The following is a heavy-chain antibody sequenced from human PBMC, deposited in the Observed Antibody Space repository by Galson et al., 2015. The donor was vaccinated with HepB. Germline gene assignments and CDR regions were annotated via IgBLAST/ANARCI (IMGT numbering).Heavy chain of an antibody. V-gene: IGHV4-4*02. CDR3: ARDHRNSSSWSSYYYYGMDV. Sequence: ETLSLTCAVSGGSISSSNWWSWVRQPPGKGLEWIGEIYHSGSTNYNPSLKSRVTISVDKSKNQFSLKLSSVTAADTAVYYCARDHRNSSSWSSYYYYGMDVWGQGTTVTVSS. CDR1: GGSISSSNW. CDR2: IYHSGST. J-gene: IGHJ6*02. D-gene: IGHD6-13*01.